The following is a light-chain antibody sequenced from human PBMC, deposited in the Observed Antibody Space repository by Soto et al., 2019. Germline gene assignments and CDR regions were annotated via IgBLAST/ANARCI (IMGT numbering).Light chain of an antibody. V-gene: IGLV1-40*01. CDR2: GNS. J-gene: IGLJ2*01. Sequence: QSALTQPPSVSGAPGQRVTISCTGSSSNIGAGYDVHWYQQLPGTAPKLLIYGNSNRPSGVPDRFSGSKSGTSASLAITGLQAEDEADYYCQSYDNSLSVYVVFGGGTKVTVL. CDR3: QSYDNSLSVYVV. CDR1: SSNIGAGYD.